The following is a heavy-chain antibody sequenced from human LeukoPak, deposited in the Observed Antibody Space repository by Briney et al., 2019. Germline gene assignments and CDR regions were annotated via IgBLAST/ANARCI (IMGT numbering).Heavy chain of an antibody. V-gene: IGHV3-7*01. J-gene: IGHJ4*02. Sequence: PGGSLRLSCGTDALTCCSNWWSGVGQAPGRGLEGWANIKQDGSEKYYVDSVKGRFTISRDNAKNSLYLQMTSLRAEDTAVYYCARDLGGDVIAAAGTAFWGQGTLVTVSS. CDR1: ALTCCSNW. D-gene: IGHD6-13*01. CDR2: IKQDGSEK. CDR3: ARDLGGDVIAAAGTAF.